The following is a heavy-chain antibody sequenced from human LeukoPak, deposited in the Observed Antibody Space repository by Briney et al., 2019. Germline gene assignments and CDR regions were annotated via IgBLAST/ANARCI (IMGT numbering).Heavy chain of an antibody. D-gene: IGHD6-13*01. CDR3: ASRLQQPSLSSSWYGRGATFDY. CDR1: GGSISSSSYY. CDR2: IYYSGST. J-gene: IGHJ4*02. Sequence: SETPSLSCTVSGGSISSSSYYWGWIRQPPGKGLEWIGSIYYSGSTYYNPSLKSRVTISVDTSKNQFSLKLSSVTAADTAVYYCASRLQQPSLSSSWYGRGATFDYWGQGTLVTVSS. V-gene: IGHV4-39*07.